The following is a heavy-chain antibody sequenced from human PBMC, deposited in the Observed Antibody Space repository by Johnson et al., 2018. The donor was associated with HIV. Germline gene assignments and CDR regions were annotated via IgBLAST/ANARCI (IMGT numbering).Heavy chain of an antibody. CDR2: ISYDGSNK. J-gene: IGHJ3*02. D-gene: IGHD2/OR15-2a*01. Sequence: QVQLVESGGGLVHPGGSLRLSCAASAFTSSSYSMHWVRQAPGKGLDWVAVISYDGSNKYYADSVKGRITISRDNSKNTLYLQMNSLRPEDTAVYYCAKPFPRCFAPLETAFDIWGQGTMVTVSS. CDR1: AFTSSSYS. V-gene: IGHV3-30-3*02. CDR3: AKPFPRCFAPLETAFDI.